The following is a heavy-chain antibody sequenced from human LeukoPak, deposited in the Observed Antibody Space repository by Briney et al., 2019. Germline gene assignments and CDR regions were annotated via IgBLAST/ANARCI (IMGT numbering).Heavy chain of an antibody. Sequence: SETLSLTCTVSGGSISSGSYYWSWIRQPAGKGLEWIGRIYTSGSTNYNPSLKSRVTISVDTSKNQFSLKLSSVTAADTAVYYCARAVTGIAVAGTHAFDIWGQGTMVTVSP. CDR2: IYTSGST. J-gene: IGHJ3*02. CDR3: ARAVTGIAVAGTHAFDI. D-gene: IGHD6-19*01. V-gene: IGHV4-61*02. CDR1: GGSISSGSYY.